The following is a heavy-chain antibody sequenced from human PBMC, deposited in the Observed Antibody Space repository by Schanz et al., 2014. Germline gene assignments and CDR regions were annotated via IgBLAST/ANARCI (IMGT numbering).Heavy chain of an antibody. CDR2: INPAGTFT. Sequence: EVQLVESGGGLVKPGGSLRLSCAASGFTFSSYWMHWVRQAPGKGLVWVSRINPAGTFTNYADSVKGRFTISRDNSKNTLYLRMISLRAEETAMFYGAREIPAGGRFDYWGQGTLVSVSS. D-gene: IGHD2-15*01. CDR1: GFTFSSYW. J-gene: IGHJ4*02. CDR3: AREIPAGGRFDY. V-gene: IGHV3-74*01.